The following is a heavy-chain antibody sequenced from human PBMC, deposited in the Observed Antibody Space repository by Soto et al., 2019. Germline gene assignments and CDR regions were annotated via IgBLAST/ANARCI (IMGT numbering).Heavy chain of an antibody. D-gene: IGHD6-13*01. Sequence: QVQLVESGGGVVQPGRSLRLSCAASGFTFSSYAMHWVRQATGKGLEWVAVISYDGSNKYYADSVKGRFTISRDNSKNTLYLQMNSLRAEDTAVYYCARERSIAAAGSWFDPWGQGTLVTVSS. V-gene: IGHV3-30-3*01. CDR2: ISYDGSNK. J-gene: IGHJ5*02. CDR1: GFTFSSYA. CDR3: ARERSIAAAGSWFDP.